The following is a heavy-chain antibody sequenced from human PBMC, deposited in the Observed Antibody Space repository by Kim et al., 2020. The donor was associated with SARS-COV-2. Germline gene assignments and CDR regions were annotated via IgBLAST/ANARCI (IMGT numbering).Heavy chain of an antibody. V-gene: IGHV1-69*04. Sequence: SVKVSCKASGGTFSSYAISWVRQAPGQGLEWMGRIIPIFGIANYAQKFQGRVTITADKSTSTAYMELSSLRSEDTAVYYCATDYGDYPVHFDYWGQGTLVTVSS. J-gene: IGHJ4*02. CDR1: GGTFSSYA. CDR3: ATDYGDYPVHFDY. CDR2: IIPIFGIA. D-gene: IGHD4-17*01.